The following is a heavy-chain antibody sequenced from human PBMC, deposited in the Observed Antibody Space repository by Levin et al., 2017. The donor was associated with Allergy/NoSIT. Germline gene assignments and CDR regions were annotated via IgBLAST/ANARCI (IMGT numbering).Heavy chain of an antibody. Sequence: LSLTCAASGFNFDDHAMHWVRQTPGKGLECVAGINWNSDWKVYTDSVQGRFTISRDNAKNSLVLQMNSLRADDTAMYYCVKDLFRRGDVRWSIWDSWGQGTLVTVSS. V-gene: IGHV3-9*01. CDR2: INWNSDWK. CDR1: GFNFDDHA. D-gene: IGHD2-15*01. CDR3: VKDLFRRGDVRWSIWDS. J-gene: IGHJ4*02.